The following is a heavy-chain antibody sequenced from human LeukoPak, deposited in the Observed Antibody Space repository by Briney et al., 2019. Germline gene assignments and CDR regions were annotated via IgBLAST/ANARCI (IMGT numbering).Heavy chain of an antibody. V-gene: IGHV4-34*01. CDR3: ARTFHSSWYAFHFDY. CDR1: GGSFSGYY. D-gene: IGHD6-13*01. CDR2: INHSGST. Sequence: SETLSLTCALYGGSFSGYYWSWIRQPPGKGLEWIGEINHSGSTNYNPSLKSRVTISVDTSKNQFSLKLSSVTAADTAVYYCARTFHSSWYAFHFDYWGQGTLVTVSS. J-gene: IGHJ4*02.